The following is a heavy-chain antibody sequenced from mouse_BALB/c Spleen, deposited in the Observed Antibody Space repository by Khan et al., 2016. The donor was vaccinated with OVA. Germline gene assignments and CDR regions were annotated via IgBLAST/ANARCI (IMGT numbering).Heavy chain of an antibody. D-gene: IGHD2-14*01. CDR1: GYTFTDYS. CDR3: ARDRYDYFDY. J-gene: IGHJ2*01. V-gene: IGHV9-2-1*01. Sequence: QIQLVQSGPALKKPGETVKTSCKASGYTFTDYSMHWVKQAPGKGLKWMGWINTETGEPTYADDLKGRFPFSLKTSASTAYLQIKNHKNEDTATYFCARDRYDYFDYWGQGTTRTVSS. CDR2: INTETGEP.